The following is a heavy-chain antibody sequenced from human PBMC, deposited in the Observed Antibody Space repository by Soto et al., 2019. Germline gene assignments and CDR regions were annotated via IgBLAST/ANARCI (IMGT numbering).Heavy chain of an antibody. D-gene: IGHD1-26*01. V-gene: IGHV3-30-3*01. J-gene: IGHJ4*02. Sequence: GGSLRLSCAASGFSFSNYAMHWVRQAPGKGLEWVAVISYDGSNKYYADSVKGRFTISGDNSKNTVYLQLNSLRAEDTAVYYCARDSWQSNYRFDYWGQGTLVTVSS. CDR3: ARDSWQSNYRFDY. CDR1: GFSFSNYA. CDR2: ISYDGSNK.